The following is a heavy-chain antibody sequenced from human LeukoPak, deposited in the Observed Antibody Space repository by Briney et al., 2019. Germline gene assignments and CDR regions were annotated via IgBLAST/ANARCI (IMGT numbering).Heavy chain of an antibody. J-gene: IGHJ4*02. CDR2: ISADNGNK. CDR1: GDTFTNFG. D-gene: IGHD1-7*01. CDR3: ARNRGTTWWDAVDS. Sequence: ASVKVSCKAPGDTFTNFGISWVRQTPGQGLEWVGWISADNGNKFYGQKFQGRVIFSVDAATTTAYMDLTSLRSDDTAIYYCARNRGTTWWDAVDSWGQGTLVTVSS. V-gene: IGHV1-18*01.